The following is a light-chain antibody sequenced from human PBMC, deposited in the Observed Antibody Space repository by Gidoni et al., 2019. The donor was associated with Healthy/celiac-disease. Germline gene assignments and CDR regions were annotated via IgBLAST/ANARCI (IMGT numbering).Light chain of an antibody. V-gene: IGKV3-15*01. CDR2: GAS. CDR3: QQYNNWAGT. J-gene: IGKJ1*01. Sequence: EIVMTQSPATLSVSPGERATLSCRASQSVSSNLPWYQQKPGQAPRLLIYGASTRATGIPARFSGSGSGTEFTLTISSLQSEDFAVYYCQQYNNWAGTFGQGTKVEIK. CDR1: QSVSSN.